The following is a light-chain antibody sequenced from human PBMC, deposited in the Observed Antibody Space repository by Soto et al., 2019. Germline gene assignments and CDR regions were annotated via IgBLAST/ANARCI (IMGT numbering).Light chain of an antibody. Sequence: DIVMTQSPASLSVSPGEGVTLSCRASQSVGNDLAWYQQIAGQAPRLLIYGASTRATGVPARFSGSGAGTDFTLTISTLQSEDFAFYYCQQYYNWPPAWTVGQGTRVDIK. CDR3: QQYYNWPPAWT. CDR1: QSVGND. J-gene: IGKJ1*01. V-gene: IGKV3-15*01. CDR2: GAS.